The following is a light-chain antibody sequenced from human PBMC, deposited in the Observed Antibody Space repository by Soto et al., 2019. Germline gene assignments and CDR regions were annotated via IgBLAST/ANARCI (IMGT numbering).Light chain of an antibody. J-gene: IGLJ1*01. Sequence: QYVLTQPASVSGSPGQSITISCTGTSSDVGGYNYVSWYQQHPGKAPKLMIYEVSNRPSGASNRFSGSKSGNTASLTISGLQAEDEADYYCSSYTSSSIDYVFGTGTKLTVL. CDR2: EVS. V-gene: IGLV2-14*01. CDR3: SSYTSSSIDYV. CDR1: SSDVGGYNY.